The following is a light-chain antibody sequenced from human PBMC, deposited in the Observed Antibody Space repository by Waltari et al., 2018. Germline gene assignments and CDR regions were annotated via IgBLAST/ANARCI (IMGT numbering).Light chain of an antibody. Sequence: DIQMTQSPSSLSASVGDRVTLTCQASQDITKYLNWYQRKPGKAPKVLIFDASNLETGVPSRFSGSGSATDFTFTINSLQPEDIATYYCQQYDNLPLTFGGGTKVEIK. CDR2: DAS. J-gene: IGKJ4*01. CDR3: QQYDNLPLT. CDR1: QDITKY. V-gene: IGKV1-33*01.